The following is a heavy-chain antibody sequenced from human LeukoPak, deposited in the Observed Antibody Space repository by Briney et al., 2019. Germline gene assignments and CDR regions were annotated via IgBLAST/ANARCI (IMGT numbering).Heavy chain of an antibody. D-gene: IGHD5-12*01. CDR1: GFTFSDYA. J-gene: IGHJ6*02. CDR3: ARAGIVAVIGYGMGV. V-gene: IGHV3-49*04. Sequence: GRSLRLSCTTSGFTFSDYALSWVRQAPGKGLEWVSLIRNKAFRETSEYAASVEGRFSISRDASKSIVYLQMNSLQTEDTAVYYCARAGIVAVIGYGMGVWGRGTTVTVSS. CDR2: IRNKAFRETS.